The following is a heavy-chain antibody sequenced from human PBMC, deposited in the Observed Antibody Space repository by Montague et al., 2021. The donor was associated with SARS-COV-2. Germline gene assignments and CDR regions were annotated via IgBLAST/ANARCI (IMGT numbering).Heavy chain of an antibody. CDR2: IFYSGST. D-gene: IGHD1-26*01. CDR3: ARLKWVPGPWFDY. Sequence: SETLSLTCTVSGGSISSYYWTWIRQPPGKGLEWIAYIFYSGSTKXNPSLKSRVTIPVDTSQNQVSLKLSSVTAADTAIYYCARLKWVPGPWFDYWGQGTLVAVSS. V-gene: IGHV4-59*08. CDR1: GGSISSYY. J-gene: IGHJ4*02.